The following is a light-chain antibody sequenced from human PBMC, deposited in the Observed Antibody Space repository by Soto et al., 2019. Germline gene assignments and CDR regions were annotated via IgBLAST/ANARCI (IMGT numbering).Light chain of an antibody. CDR2: DVS. Sequence: QSVLTQPASVSGSPGQSITISCTGTMSDVGRYNYVSWYQQYPGKAPKAMIYDVSNRPSGVSNRFSGSKSGNTASLTISGFQAEDEADYYCNSYAGTSTPYIFGTGTKLTVL. V-gene: IGLV2-14*03. CDR1: MSDVGRYNY. J-gene: IGLJ1*01. CDR3: NSYAGTSTPYI.